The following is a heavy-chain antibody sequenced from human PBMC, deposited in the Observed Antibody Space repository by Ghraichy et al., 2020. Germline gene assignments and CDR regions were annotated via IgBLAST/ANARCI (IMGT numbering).Heavy chain of an antibody. CDR2: ISGSGGST. Sequence: GGSLRLSCAASGFTFSSYAMSWVRQAPGKGLEWVSAISGSGGSTYYADSVKGRFTISRDNSKNTLYLQMNSLRAEDTAVYYCAKTQYYYDSSGWYDYFDYWGQGTLVTVSS. V-gene: IGHV3-23*01. D-gene: IGHD3-22*01. CDR3: AKTQYYYDSSGWYDYFDY. CDR1: GFTFSSYA. J-gene: IGHJ4*02.